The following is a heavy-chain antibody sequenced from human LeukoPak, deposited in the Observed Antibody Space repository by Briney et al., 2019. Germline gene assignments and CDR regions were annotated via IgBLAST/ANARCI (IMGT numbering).Heavy chain of an antibody. CDR2: NNNDGTAT. CDR1: GFTLNYFW. Sequence: GGSLRLSCAASGFTLNYFWMHWVRQVPGEGLVWVSGNNNDGTATYYADSVKGRFTISRDNAKNTVYLQMNGLRAEDTTVYYCATVSEYWGQGTLVTVSS. V-gene: IGHV3-74*01. J-gene: IGHJ4*02. CDR3: ATVSEY.